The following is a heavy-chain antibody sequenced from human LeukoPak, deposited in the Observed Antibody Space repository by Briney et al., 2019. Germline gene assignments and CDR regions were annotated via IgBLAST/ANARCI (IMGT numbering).Heavy chain of an antibody. D-gene: IGHD5-24*01. J-gene: IGHJ3*02. Sequence: GGSLRLSCAASGFNVRSNYMSWVRQAPGKGPEWVSVIYSGGSTYYADSVKGRFTISRDNSKNTLYLQINSLRAEDTAVYYYARGGRDDYNTQAFDIWGQGTMVTVSS. V-gene: IGHV3-53*01. CDR3: ARGGRDDYNTQAFDI. CDR2: IYSGGST. CDR1: GFNVRSNY.